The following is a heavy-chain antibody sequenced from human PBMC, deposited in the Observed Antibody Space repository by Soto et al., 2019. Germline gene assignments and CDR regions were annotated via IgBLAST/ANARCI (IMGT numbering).Heavy chain of an antibody. CDR2: ITDTGVDT. CDR3: AGGSKDSYPGSRMFDF. CDR1: GFTFGSRA. Sequence: SPMLSCVSSGFTFGSRAMSWVRPSPGEGLEWVSAITDTGVDTKYADSVSCRVTISRDNSKNTLYQQKSSRRAEDSAVYYCAGGSKDSYPGSRMFDFWGRGTLVTVSS. V-gene: IGHV3-23*01. J-gene: IGHJ4*02. D-gene: IGHD3-10*01.